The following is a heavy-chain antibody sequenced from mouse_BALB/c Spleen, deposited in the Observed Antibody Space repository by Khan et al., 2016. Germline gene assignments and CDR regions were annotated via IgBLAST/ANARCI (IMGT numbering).Heavy chain of an antibody. V-gene: IGHV3-1*02. CDR1: GYSITRGYT. D-gene: IGHD2-14*01. J-gene: IGHJ4*01. Sequence: EVQLQESGPDLVKPSQSLSLTCTVAGYSITRGYTWHWIRQFPGNGLEWMGYIHYSGTTDYNPSLKSRISITRDTSKYRFFLQLNSVTTDDTATYYCATSDCRYDYAMEYWGKGTSVTVSS. CDR3: ATSDCRYDYAMEY. CDR2: IHYSGTT.